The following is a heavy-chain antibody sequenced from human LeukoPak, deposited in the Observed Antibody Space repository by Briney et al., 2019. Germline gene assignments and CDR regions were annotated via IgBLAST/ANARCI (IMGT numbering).Heavy chain of an antibody. Sequence: GGSLRLSCAASGFTFSNAWMSWVRQAPGKGLEWVGRIKSKTEGGTTDYAAPVKGRFTISRDDSKNTLYLQMNSLKTEDTAVYYCTTELIPYYYDSSGYYSIDYWGQGTLVTVSS. J-gene: IGHJ4*02. CDR1: GFTFSNAW. CDR2: IKSKTEGGTT. V-gene: IGHV3-15*01. CDR3: TTELIPYYYDSSGYYSIDY. D-gene: IGHD3-22*01.